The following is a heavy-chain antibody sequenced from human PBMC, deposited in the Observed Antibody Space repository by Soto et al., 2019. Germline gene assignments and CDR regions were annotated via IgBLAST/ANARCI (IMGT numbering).Heavy chain of an antibody. CDR2: VYYTGST. J-gene: IGHJ4*02. V-gene: IGHV4-59*01. CDR3: ARSVAVPGAHIDY. Sequence: QVQLQESGPGLVKPSETLSLTCSVSGGSISGSYWSWVRQSPGKGLEWLGYVYYTGSTTYSPSLRSRVSISVDTSKNEFSLRLSSVTAADTAVYFCARSVAVPGAHIDYWGQGTHVTVSS. D-gene: IGHD6-19*01. CDR1: GGSISGSY.